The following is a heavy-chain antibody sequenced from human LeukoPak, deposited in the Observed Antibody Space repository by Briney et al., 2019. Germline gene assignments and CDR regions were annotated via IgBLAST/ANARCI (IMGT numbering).Heavy chain of an antibody. CDR2: INQSGST. CDR1: GGSFSGYY. D-gene: IGHD2-2*02. V-gene: IGHV4-34*01. Sequence: SETLSLTCVVYGGSFSGYYWTWIRQPPGKGLEWIGEINQSGSTNYNPSLKSRVTISVDTSKNQFSLKLSSVTAADTAVYYCARDRYCSSTSCYIDYWGQGTLVTVSS. CDR3: ARDRYCSSTSCYIDY. J-gene: IGHJ4*02.